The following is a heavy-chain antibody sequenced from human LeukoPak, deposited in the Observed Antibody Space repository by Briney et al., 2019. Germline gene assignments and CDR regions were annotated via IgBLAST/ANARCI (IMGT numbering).Heavy chain of an antibody. CDR3: ARAVPAAKYYYYYYYMDV. CDR1: GGTFSSYA. D-gene: IGHD2-2*01. J-gene: IGHJ6*03. Sequence: GSSVKVSCKASGGTFSSYAISWVRQAPGQGLEWMGGIIPNFGTANYAQKFQGRVTITTDESTSTAYMELSSLRSEDTAVYYCARAVPAAKYYYYYYYMDVWGKGTTVTVSS. V-gene: IGHV1-69*05. CDR2: IIPNFGTA.